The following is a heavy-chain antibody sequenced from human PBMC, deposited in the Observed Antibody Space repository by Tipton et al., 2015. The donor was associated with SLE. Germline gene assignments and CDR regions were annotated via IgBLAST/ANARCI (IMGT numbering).Heavy chain of an antibody. V-gene: IGHV4-59*12. CDR3: ARDEYRYDGTGYHLLGHFDY. CDR1: GVSTRNYY. Sequence: GLVKPSETLSLTCTVSGVSTRNYYWTWIRQPPGKGLEWIGYIYGSVFTNYSPSLKSRVTISVDTSKNQFSLRLSSVTTADTALYYCARDEYRYDGTGYHLLGHFDYWGQGTLVTVSS. CDR2: IYGSVFT. J-gene: IGHJ4*02. D-gene: IGHD3-22*01.